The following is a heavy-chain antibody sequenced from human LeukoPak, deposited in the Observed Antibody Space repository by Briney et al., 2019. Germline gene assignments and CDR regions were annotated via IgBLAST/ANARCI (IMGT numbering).Heavy chain of an antibody. Sequence: SETLSLTCAVYGGSFSGYYWSWIRQPPGKGLEWIGEINHSGSTNYNPSLKSRVTISVDTSKNQFSLKLSSVTATDTAVYYCARRTTYFGWRPSESPSCFDYWGQGTLVTVSS. CDR3: ARRTTYFGWRPSESPSCFDY. J-gene: IGHJ4*02. CDR2: INHSGST. CDR1: GGSFSGYY. D-gene: IGHD3-9*01. V-gene: IGHV4-34*01.